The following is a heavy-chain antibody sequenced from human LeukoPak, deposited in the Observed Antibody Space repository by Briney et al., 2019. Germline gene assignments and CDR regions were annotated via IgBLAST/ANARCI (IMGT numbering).Heavy chain of an antibody. D-gene: IGHD3-22*01. CDR2: ISWNSGSI. CDR3: AKADSSGYYAAFDI. V-gene: IGHV3-9*03. Sequence: GRSLRLSCAASGFTFDDYAMHWVRQAPGKGLEWASGISWNSGSIGYADSVKGRFTISRDNAKNSLYLQMNNLRAEDMALYYCAKADSSGYYAAFDIWGQGTMVTVSS. CDR1: GFTFDDYA. J-gene: IGHJ3*02.